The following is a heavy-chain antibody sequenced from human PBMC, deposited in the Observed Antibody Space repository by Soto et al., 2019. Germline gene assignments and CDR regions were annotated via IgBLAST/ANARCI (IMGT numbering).Heavy chain of an antibody. J-gene: IGHJ5*02. Sequence: GGSLRLSCAASGFTFSSYAMYWVRQAPGKGLEWMAFISHDGNNTYYADSVKGRFSISRDNSKNTLYLQMNSLRTDDTAVYYCARDPPGEGAAMFDLWGQGTLVTVSS. CDR3: ARDPPGEGAAMFDL. CDR2: ISHDGNNT. D-gene: IGHD3-10*01. CDR1: GFTFSSYA. V-gene: IGHV3-30-3*01.